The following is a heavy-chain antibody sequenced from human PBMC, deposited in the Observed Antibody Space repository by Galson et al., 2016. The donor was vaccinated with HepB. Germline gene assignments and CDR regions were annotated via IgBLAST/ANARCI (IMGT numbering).Heavy chain of an antibody. CDR2: IRNKAKRYTT. Sequence: SLRLTCAASGFTFSDHYMDWVRQAPGKGLEWVGRIRNKAKRYTTEYAASVKGRFTVSRDDSQNSLFLQMNSLKIEDTAVYYCASGDVDATGHWYIDLWGRGTLVTVSS. CDR3: ASGDVDATGHWYIDL. D-gene: IGHD2-8*01. J-gene: IGHJ2*01. CDR1: GFTFSDHY. V-gene: IGHV3-72*01.